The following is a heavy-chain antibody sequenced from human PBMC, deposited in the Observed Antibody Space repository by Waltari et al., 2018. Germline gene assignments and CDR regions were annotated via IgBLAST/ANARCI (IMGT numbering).Heavy chain of an antibody. J-gene: IGHJ5*02. CDR3: ARSVDGYCSSTSCLGGNWFDP. D-gene: IGHD2-2*03. V-gene: IGHV1-18*01. CDR2: VSAYNGNT. Sequence: QVQLVQSGAEVKKPGASVKVSCKASGYTFPSYGISWVRQAPGQGLEWMGWVSAYNGNTNYAQKLQGRVTMTTDTSTSTAYMELRSLRSDDTAVYYCARSVDGYCSSTSCLGGNWFDPWGQGTLVTVSS. CDR1: GYTFPSYG.